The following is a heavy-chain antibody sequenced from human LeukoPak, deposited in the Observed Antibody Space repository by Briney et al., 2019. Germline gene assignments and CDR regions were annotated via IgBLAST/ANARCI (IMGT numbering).Heavy chain of an antibody. V-gene: IGHV3-21*01. J-gene: IGHJ3*02. Sequence: GGSLRLSCAASGFTFSSYSMNWVRQAPGKGLEWVSSISSSSSYIYYADSVKGRFTISRDNAKNSLYLQMNSLRAEDTAVYYCARDRLYDLWSGYRRHNAFGIWGQGTMVTVSS. CDR1: GFTFSSYS. D-gene: IGHD3-3*01. CDR3: ARDRLYDLWSGYRRHNAFGI. CDR2: ISSSSSYI.